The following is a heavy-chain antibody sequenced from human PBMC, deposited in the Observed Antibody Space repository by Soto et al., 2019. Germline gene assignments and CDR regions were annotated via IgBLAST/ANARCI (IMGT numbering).Heavy chain of an antibody. V-gene: IGHV3-15*07. D-gene: IGHD3-10*01. J-gene: IGHJ4*01. CDR3: NQGSLFSMTLVPFYF. CDR1: GFTFSSAW. CDR2: IKSKTDGGTT. Sequence: GGSLRLSCAASGFTFSSAWINWVRQAPGKGLEWVGRIKSKTDGGTTDFAAPVKGRYAISRDDSNDKVNLQMNSLKIEEKGLFYFNQGSLFSMTLVPFYFWGQGNLVNVSS.